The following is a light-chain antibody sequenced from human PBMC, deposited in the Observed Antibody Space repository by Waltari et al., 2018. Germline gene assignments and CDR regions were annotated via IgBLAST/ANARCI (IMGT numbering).Light chain of an antibody. CDR2: ETS. V-gene: IGKV2-28*01. CDR3: MQALQAPYT. CDR1: QSLLYSIGNNY. J-gene: IGKJ2*01. Sequence: EIVVTQSPLSLPVTPGEPAPTSCRPSQSLLYSIGNNYLDWYLQKPGQSPQLLIYETSNRASGVPDRFSGSGSGTDFTLKISRVETEDVGIYYCMQALQAPYTFGQGTKLEIK.